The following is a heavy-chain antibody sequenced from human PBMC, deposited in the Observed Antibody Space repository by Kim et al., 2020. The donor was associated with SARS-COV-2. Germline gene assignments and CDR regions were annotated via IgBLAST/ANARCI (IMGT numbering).Heavy chain of an antibody. Sequence: SVKVSCKASGGTFSSYTISWVRQAPGQGLEWMGRIIPILGIANYAQKFQGRVTITADKSTSTAYMELSSLRSEDTAVYYCARDLYGDYNYYYGMDVWGQGTTVTVSS. CDR3: ARDLYGDYNYYYGMDV. J-gene: IGHJ6*02. V-gene: IGHV1-69*04. CDR1: GGTFSSYT. CDR2: IIPILGIA. D-gene: IGHD4-17*01.